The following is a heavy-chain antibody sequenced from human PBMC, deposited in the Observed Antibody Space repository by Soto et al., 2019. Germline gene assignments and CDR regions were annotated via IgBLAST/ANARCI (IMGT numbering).Heavy chain of an antibody. D-gene: IGHD2-21*01. CDR3: VRSGTARLLRHSWFDT. J-gene: IGHJ5*02. CDR2: ITTSSAYI. Sequence: EVQLVESGGGLVQPGGSLRLSCAASGFTFNTYDMNWVRQAPGKGLEWVSSITTSSAYIYYADSLKGRITISRDNAKTSLFLQMNSLRAEDTAVYYCVRSGTARLLRHSWFDTWGQGTLVTVSS. V-gene: IGHV3-21*01. CDR1: GFTFNTYD.